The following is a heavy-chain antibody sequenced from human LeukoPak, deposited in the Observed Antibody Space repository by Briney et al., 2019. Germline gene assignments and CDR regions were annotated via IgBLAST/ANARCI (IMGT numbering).Heavy chain of an antibody. V-gene: IGHV4-39*07. CDR1: GGSISSSSYY. D-gene: IGHD2/OR15-2a*01. Sequence: PSETLSLTCTVSGGSISSSSYYWGWIRQPPGKGLEWIGSIYYSGSTYYNPSLKSRVTISVDTSKNQFSLKLSSVTAADTAVYYCARGQGGYYFFDSWGQGTLVTVSS. J-gene: IGHJ4*02. CDR2: IYYSGST. CDR3: ARGQGGYYFFDS.